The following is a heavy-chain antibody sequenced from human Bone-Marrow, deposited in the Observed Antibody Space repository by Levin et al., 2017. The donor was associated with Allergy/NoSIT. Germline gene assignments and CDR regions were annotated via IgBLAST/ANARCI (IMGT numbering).Heavy chain of an antibody. CDR1: GPIFSSFV. CDR2: ISHDERSI. D-gene: IGHD3-22*01. V-gene: IGHV3-30*04. Sequence: GGSLRLSCEVSGPIFSSFVLHWVRQAPGKGLEWVAVISHDERSIIYADSVRGRFTISKDNYKKTLYLQMNSLRDEDTAVYYCATAGPTSGYADAFEFWGQGTMVTVSS. J-gene: IGHJ3*01. CDR3: ATAGPTSGYADAFEF.